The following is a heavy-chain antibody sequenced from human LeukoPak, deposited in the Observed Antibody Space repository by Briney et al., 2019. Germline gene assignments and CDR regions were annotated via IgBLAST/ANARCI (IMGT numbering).Heavy chain of an antibody. CDR3: ARHSGSSVYNWFDP. CDR1: GYTFTSYW. Sequence: GKSLKISCKGSGYTFTSYWIAWVRQMPGKGLEWMGIIYPGDSDTRYSPSFQGQVTTSADKSISTAYLQWSSLKASDTAMYYCARHSGSSVYNWFDPWGQGTLVTVSS. V-gene: IGHV5-51*01. D-gene: IGHD6-6*01. CDR2: IYPGDSDT. J-gene: IGHJ5*02.